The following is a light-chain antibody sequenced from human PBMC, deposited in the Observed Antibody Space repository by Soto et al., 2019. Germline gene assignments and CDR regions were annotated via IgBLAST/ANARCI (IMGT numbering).Light chain of an antibody. V-gene: IGKV3-20*01. J-gene: IGKJ1*01. CDR3: QQYGSSPWT. CDR1: QSVRSTY. CDR2: GAS. Sequence: EIVLTQPPGTLSLSPGERATLSCRASQSVRSTYLAWYQQKPVQAPRLLIYGASTRATGIPDRFSGSGSGTDFTLIISRLEPEDFAVYYCQQYGSSPWTFGQGTKVEF.